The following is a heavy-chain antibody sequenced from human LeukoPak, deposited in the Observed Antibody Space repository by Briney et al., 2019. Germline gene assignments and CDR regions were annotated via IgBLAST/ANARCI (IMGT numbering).Heavy chain of an antibody. CDR2: ISYDGTNK. Sequence: GGSLRLSCAASAFTFSSYAMSWVRQTPNKGLEWVALISYDGTNKYYADSVKGRFTISRDNSKNTLYLQMDSLRAEDTAVYYCAKDRSGMGYYFDFWGQGTLVTVSS. V-gene: IGHV3-30*18. D-gene: IGHD1-26*01. J-gene: IGHJ4*02. CDR1: AFTFSSYA. CDR3: AKDRSGMGYYFDF.